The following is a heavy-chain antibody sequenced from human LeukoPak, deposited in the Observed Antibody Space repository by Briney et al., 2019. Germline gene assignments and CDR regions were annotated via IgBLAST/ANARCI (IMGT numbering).Heavy chain of an antibody. D-gene: IGHD6-19*01. CDR2: ISGSGGST. J-gene: IGHJ6*02. Sequence: GGSLRLSCAASGFTFSSYAMSWVRQAPGKGLEWVSAISGSGGSTYYADSVKGRFTLSRDNSKNTLYLQMNSLRAEDTAVYYCAKESDSSGWYYYGMDVWGQGTTVTVSS. CDR1: GFTFSSYA. CDR3: AKESDSSGWYYYGMDV. V-gene: IGHV3-23*01.